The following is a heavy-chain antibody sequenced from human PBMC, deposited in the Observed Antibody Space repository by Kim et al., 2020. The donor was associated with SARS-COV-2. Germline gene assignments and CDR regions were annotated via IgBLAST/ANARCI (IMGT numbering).Heavy chain of an antibody. D-gene: IGHD3-10*01. V-gene: IGHV3-43*01. CDR2: ISWDGGST. Sequence: GGSLRLSCAASGFTFDDYTMHWVRQAPGKGLEWVSLISWDGGSTYYADSVKGRFTISRDNSKNSLYLQMNSLRTEDTALYYCAKDISGSGSFDYWGQGTLVTVSS. CDR1: GFTFDDYT. J-gene: IGHJ4*02. CDR3: AKDISGSGSFDY.